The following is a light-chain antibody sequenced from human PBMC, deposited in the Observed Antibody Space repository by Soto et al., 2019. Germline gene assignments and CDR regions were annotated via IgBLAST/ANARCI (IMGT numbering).Light chain of an antibody. V-gene: IGKV1-5*02. Sequence: RVTQCAFPLPASACARATFICRGSPSISNCLAWYQQQPGTAPKVLIYHASNLQTGVPSRFSGSGSGTDFTLTISSLQPDDIATYYCQQHETLSGTFGQGTKVDIK. CDR2: HAS. J-gene: IGKJ1*01. CDR1: PSISNC. CDR3: QQHETLSGT.